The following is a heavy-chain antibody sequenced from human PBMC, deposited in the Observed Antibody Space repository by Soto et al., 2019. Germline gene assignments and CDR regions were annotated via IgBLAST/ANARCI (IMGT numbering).Heavy chain of an antibody. J-gene: IGHJ3*02. Sequence: QVQLEQSGAEVKKPGSSVKVSCKASGGTLSDHGVAWLRQAPGQGLEWMGGTIPVFNTAKYAQKFQGRVTGTADTFTNIAYMELSSLRSEDTAFYFCARGVYGSGNYYTGPSAFDIWGQGTMVIVSS. CDR1: GGTLSDHG. CDR3: ARGVYGSGNYYTGPSAFDI. V-gene: IGHV1-69*06. D-gene: IGHD3-10*01. CDR2: TIPVFNTA.